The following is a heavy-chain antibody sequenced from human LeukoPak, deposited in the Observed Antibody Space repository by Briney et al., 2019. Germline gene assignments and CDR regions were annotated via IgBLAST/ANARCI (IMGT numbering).Heavy chain of an antibody. V-gene: IGHV3-23*01. CDR3: AKEFGDGYNYPFDN. CDR1: GFTFSSYA. D-gene: IGHD5-24*01. J-gene: IGHJ4*02. Sequence: PGGSLRLSCAAAGFTFSSYAMSWVRQAPGKGLDWVSGISGSAAITYYADSVKGRFTIFRDNSKSTLYLQMNSLRAEDTAVYYCAKEFGDGYNYPFDNWGQGTLVTVSS. CDR2: ISGSAAIT.